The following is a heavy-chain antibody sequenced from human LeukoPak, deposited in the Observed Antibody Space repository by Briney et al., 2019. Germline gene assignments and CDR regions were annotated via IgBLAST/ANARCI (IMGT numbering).Heavy chain of an antibody. CDR3: AGGRKRPIFDY. CDR1: GGSFSGYY. Sequence: SETLSLTCAVYGGSFSGYYWSWIRQPPGKGLEWIGEINHSGSTNYNPSLKSRVTISVDTSKNQFSLKLSSVAAAETAVYYGAGGRKRPIFDYWGQGTLVTFSS. J-gene: IGHJ4*02. D-gene: IGHD3-3*01. CDR2: INHSGST. V-gene: IGHV4-34*01.